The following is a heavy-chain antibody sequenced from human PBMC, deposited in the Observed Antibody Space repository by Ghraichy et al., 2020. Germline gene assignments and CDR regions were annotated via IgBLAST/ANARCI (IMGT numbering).Heavy chain of an antibody. CDR2: ISSSSSYI. D-gene: IGHD3-10*01. CDR1: GFTFSSYS. CDR3: ARVAYYGSGSYYLDTTYYYYGMDV. Sequence: GGSLRLSCAASGFTFSSYSMNWVRQAPGKGLEWVSSISSSSSYIYYADSVKGRFTISRDNAKNSLYLQMNSLRAEDTAVYYCARVAYYGSGSYYLDTTYYYYGMDVWGQGTTVTVSS. J-gene: IGHJ6*02. V-gene: IGHV3-21*01.